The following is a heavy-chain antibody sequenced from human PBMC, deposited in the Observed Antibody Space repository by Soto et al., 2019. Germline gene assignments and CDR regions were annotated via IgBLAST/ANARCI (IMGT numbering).Heavy chain of an antibody. CDR1: GFAFRSYG. CDR2: ISSSGSVI. J-gene: IGHJ6*02. CDR3: AGNGADYDVSTGYYDYYYHGKDV. D-gene: IGHD3-9*01. Sequence: GGSLRLSCAASGFAFRSYGMNWVRQAPGRGLEWVSSISSSGSVIYYTDSVKGRFIISRDNGRNSLFLQMNSLRAEDTAVYYCAGNGADYDVSTGYYDYYYHGKDVWGQGTTVTVSS. V-gene: IGHV3-21*01.